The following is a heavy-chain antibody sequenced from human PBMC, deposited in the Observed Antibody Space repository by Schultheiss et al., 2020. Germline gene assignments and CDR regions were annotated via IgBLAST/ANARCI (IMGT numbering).Heavy chain of an antibody. CDR3: ARVVVYANYGMDV. CDR1: GFTFSNAW. CDR2: IKSKTDGGTT. J-gene: IGHJ6*02. D-gene: IGHD2-8*02. Sequence: GGSLRLSCAASGFTFSNAWMSWVRQAPGKGLEWVGRIKSKTDGGTTDYAAPVKGRFTISRDNSKNTLYLQMNSLRAEDTAVYYCARVVVYANYGMDVWGQGTTVTVSS. V-gene: IGHV3-15*01.